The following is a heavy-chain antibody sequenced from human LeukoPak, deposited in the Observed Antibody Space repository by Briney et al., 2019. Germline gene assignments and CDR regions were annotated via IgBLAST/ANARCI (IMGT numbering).Heavy chain of an antibody. D-gene: IGHD5-24*01. Sequence: SETLSLTCSVSGASFSTNYWSWIRQPPGRGLEWIGYVFDSGSTNYNPSLKSRVTISVDTSTKQFSLRLSSVTAADTAVYYCARAPSAQDGFDSWGQGTLVTGSS. J-gene: IGHJ4*02. CDR3: ARAPSAQDGFDS. CDR2: VFDSGST. V-gene: IGHV4-59*01. CDR1: GASFSTNY.